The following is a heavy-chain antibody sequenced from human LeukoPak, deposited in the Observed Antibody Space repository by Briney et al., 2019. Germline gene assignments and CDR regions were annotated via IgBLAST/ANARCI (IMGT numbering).Heavy chain of an antibody. J-gene: IGHJ4*02. D-gene: IGHD3-22*01. Sequence: GGSLRLSCAASGFTFSSYSMNWVRQAPGKGLEWVSSISSSSSYIYYADSVKGRFTISRDNAKNSLYLQMNSLRAEDTAVYYCARVPSLYDKSGYNHWGQGTLVTVSS. CDR3: ARVPSLYDKSGYNH. V-gene: IGHV3-21*01. CDR1: GFTFSSYS. CDR2: ISSSSSYI.